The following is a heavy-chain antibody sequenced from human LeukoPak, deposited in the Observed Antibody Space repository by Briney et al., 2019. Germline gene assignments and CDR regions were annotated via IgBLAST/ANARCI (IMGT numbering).Heavy chain of an antibody. J-gene: IGHJ2*01. CDR1: GFTFRSYG. Sequence: PGESLRLSCAASGFTFRSYGMSWVRQAPGKGLEWVSGISGSDGSTYYADSVKGRFTISRDNSKNTLYLQMNSLRAEDTAVYYCAKDLGFGELSRYFDLWGRGTLVTVSS. CDR2: ISGSDGST. D-gene: IGHD3-10*01. CDR3: AKDLGFGELSRYFDL. V-gene: IGHV3-23*01.